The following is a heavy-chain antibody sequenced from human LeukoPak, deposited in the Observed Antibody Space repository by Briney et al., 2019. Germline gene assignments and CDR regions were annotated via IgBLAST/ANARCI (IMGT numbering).Heavy chain of an antibody. CDR3: ARDGESSGSDDFDY. J-gene: IGHJ4*02. Sequence: ASVKVSCKVSGYTLTELSMHWVRQAPGKGLEWMGGFDPEDGETIYAQRFQGRVTMTEDTSTDTAYMELSRLRSDDTALYYCARDGESSGSDDFDYWGQGTLVTVSS. CDR1: GYTLTELS. CDR2: FDPEDGET. V-gene: IGHV1-24*01. D-gene: IGHD1-26*01.